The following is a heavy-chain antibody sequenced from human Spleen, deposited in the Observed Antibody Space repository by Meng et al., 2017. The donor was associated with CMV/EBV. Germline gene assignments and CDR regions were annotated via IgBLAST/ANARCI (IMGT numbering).Heavy chain of an antibody. CDR3: AREVASFGYHYGMDV. Sequence: ASVKVSCKTSGYNFILYYTHWVRQAPGQGLEWMGWSNPYSGDTIYAQKFQGRVTMTRDTSISTAYMELSRLRYDDTAVYYCAREVASFGYHYGMDVWGQGATVTVSS. CDR2: SNPYSGDT. D-gene: IGHD3-16*01. J-gene: IGHJ6*02. CDR1: GYNFILYY. V-gene: IGHV1-2*02.